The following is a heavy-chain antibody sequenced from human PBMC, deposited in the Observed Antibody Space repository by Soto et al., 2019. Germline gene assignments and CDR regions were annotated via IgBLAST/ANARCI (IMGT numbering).Heavy chain of an antibody. CDR3: ASSVSSSWYEGPALRY. J-gene: IGHJ4*02. CDR1: GGSISSGDYY. V-gene: IGHV4-30-4*01. D-gene: IGHD6-13*01. CDR2: IYYSGST. Sequence: SETLSLTCTVSGGSISSGDYYWSLIRQPPGKGLEWIGYIYYSGSTYYNPSLKSRVTISVDTSKNQFSLKLSSVTAADTAVYYCASSVSSSWYEGPALRYWGQGTLVTVSS.